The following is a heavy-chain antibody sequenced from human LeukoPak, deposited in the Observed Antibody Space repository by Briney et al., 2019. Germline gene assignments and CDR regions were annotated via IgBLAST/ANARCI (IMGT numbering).Heavy chain of an antibody. CDR3: ARVKAYGGAGDFDY. J-gene: IGHJ4*02. D-gene: IGHD3-10*01. V-gene: IGHV1-2*02. CDR2: LNPNSGGT. Sequence: ASVKVSCKASGYTFTAYYIHWVRQAPGQGLEWMGWLNPNSGGTNSAQNFQGRVTMTRDTSISTAYMGVSRLTSDDTAVYFCARVKAYGGAGDFDYWGQGTLVTVSS. CDR1: GYTFTAYY.